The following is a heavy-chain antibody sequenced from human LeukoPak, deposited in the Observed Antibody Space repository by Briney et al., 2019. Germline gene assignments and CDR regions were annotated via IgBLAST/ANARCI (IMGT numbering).Heavy chain of an antibody. V-gene: IGHV3-15*01. Sequence: GGSLRLSCAASGFTFPNAWMSWLRQAPGKGLEWVGHIKSRTDGGTTDYAAPVKGRFTISRDDSENTLYLQMNSQKTEDTAVYYCSSSEYYFDYWGQGTLVTVSS. CDR2: IKSRTDGGTT. D-gene: IGHD2-15*01. J-gene: IGHJ4*02. CDR3: SSSEYYFDY. CDR1: GFTFPNAW.